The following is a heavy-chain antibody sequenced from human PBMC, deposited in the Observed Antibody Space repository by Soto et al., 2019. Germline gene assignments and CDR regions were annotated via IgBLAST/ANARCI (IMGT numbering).Heavy chain of an antibody. Sequence: PSETLSLTCTVSGGSISSYYWSWIRQPPGKGLEWIGYIYHSGSTYYNPSLKSRVTISVDRSKNQFSLKLSSVTAADTAVYYCASSNDYGDEGYYYYGMDVWGQGTTVTVSS. CDR3: ASSNDYGDEGYYYYGMDV. CDR2: IYHSGST. V-gene: IGHV4-59*12. D-gene: IGHD4-17*01. J-gene: IGHJ6*02. CDR1: GGSISSYY.